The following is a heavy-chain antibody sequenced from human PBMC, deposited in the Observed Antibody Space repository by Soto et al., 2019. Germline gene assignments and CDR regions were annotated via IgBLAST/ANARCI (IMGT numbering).Heavy chain of an antibody. CDR1: GFTFSRSG. J-gene: IGHJ5*02. CDR2: ISYDESKK. Sequence: GGSLTLSCAASGFTFSRSGRHWVCQAPGKGLEWVAVISYDESKKYYADSVKGRFTISRDNSKNTLYLQMNSLRAEDTAVYYCAKDVGQLVFNWVDPWGQGTLVT. D-gene: IGHD6-13*01. V-gene: IGHV3-30*18. CDR3: AKDVGQLVFNWVDP.